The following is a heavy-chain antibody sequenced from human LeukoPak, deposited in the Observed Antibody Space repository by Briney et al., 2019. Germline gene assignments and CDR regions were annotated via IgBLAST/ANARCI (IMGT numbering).Heavy chain of an antibody. CDR1: GGSLTNGYYS. V-gene: IGHV4-31*03. CDR3: ARGQDAFKTGY. CDR2: IHPSGIT. Sequence: VTPSQTLSVTCPVSGGSLTNGYYSWTWIRQYPGKGLEWIGYIHPSGITDYNPSLKSRITMSLDMSQNQFSLKLTSVTAADTAIYYCARGQDAFKTGYWGQGTLVTVSS. D-gene: IGHD5-24*01. J-gene: IGHJ4*02.